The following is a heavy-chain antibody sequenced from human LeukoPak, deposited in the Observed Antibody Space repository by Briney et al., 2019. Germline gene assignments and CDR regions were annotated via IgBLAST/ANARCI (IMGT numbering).Heavy chain of an antibody. Sequence: GSLRLSCASSGFSFSRFVIHWVRQAPGKGLEWVAVISYDGSNKYYADSVKGRFTISRDNSKNTLYLQMNSLRAEDTAVYYCARDRGEAMEYWGQGTLVTVSS. CDR1: GFSFSRFV. V-gene: IGHV3-30*19. J-gene: IGHJ4*02. CDR3: ARDRGEAMEY. CDR2: ISYDGSNK. D-gene: IGHD2-21*01.